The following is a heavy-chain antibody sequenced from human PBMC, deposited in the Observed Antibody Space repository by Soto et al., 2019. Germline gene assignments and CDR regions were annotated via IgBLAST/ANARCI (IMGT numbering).Heavy chain of an antibody. V-gene: IGHV1-69*13. CDR3: ARDNGADTAMVYYYYYGMDV. CDR2: IIPIFGTA. CDR1: GGTFSSYA. J-gene: IGHJ6*02. D-gene: IGHD5-18*01. Sequence: SVKVSCKASGGTFSSYAISWVRQAPGQGLEWMGVIIPIFGTANYAQKFQGRVTITADESTSTAYMELSSLRSEGTAVYYCARDNGADTAMVYYYYYGMDVWGQWTTVTVSS.